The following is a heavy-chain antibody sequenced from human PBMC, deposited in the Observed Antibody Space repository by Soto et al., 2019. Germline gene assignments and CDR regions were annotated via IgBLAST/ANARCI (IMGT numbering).Heavy chain of an antibody. Sequence: QVQLQQWGAGLLKPSETLSLTCAVYGGSFSGYYWSWIRQPPGKGLEWIGEINHSGSTNYNPSLKSQVTISVDTSKNQFSLKLSSVTAAGTAVYYCARRRFSSSWYGGWFDPWGQGTLVTVSS. V-gene: IGHV4-34*01. CDR2: INHSGST. J-gene: IGHJ5*02. D-gene: IGHD6-13*01. CDR1: GGSFSGYY. CDR3: ARRRFSSSWYGGWFDP.